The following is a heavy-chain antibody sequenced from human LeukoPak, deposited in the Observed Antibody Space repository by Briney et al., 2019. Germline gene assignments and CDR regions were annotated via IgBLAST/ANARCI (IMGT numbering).Heavy chain of an antibody. V-gene: IGHV3-30*18. CDR1: GFTFSNYG. J-gene: IGHJ4*02. CDR3: TQDVSNGYRSVNFDY. D-gene: IGHD6-19*01. Sequence: GGSLRLSCVATGFTFSNYGMHWVRQAPGKGLEWVAVISYDETNKYYTESVKGRFTISRDQSKNTLYLQMNSLRVEDTAVYYCTQDVSNGYRSVNFDYWGQGILVTVSS. CDR2: ISYDETNK.